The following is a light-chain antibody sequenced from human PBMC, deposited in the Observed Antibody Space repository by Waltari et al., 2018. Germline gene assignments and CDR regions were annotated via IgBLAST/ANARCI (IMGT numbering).Light chain of an antibody. CDR1: SSNSGNNY. V-gene: IGLV1-51*01. Sequence: QSVLTQPPSVSAAQGQKVTISCSGSSSNSGNNYVDWYQQFPGTAPKFLVSENNTRPSGIPDRSSGSKSGTSATLGITGLQTGDEADYYCGAWDNNLDAWVFGGGTKLTVL. CDR2: ENN. J-gene: IGLJ3*02. CDR3: GAWDNNLDAWV.